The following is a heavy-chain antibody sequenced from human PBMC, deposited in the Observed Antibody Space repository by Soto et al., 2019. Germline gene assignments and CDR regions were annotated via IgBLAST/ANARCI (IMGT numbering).Heavy chain of an antibody. CDR3: ARLADDYSNPYPSGY. D-gene: IGHD4-4*01. Sequence: GGSLRLSCAASGFTFSSYAMHWVRQAPGKGLEWVAVISYDGSNKYYADSVKGRFTISRDNSKNTLYLQMNSLRAEDTAVYYCARLADDYSNPYPSGYWGQGTLVTVSS. J-gene: IGHJ4*02. V-gene: IGHV3-30-3*01. CDR2: ISYDGSNK. CDR1: GFTFSSYA.